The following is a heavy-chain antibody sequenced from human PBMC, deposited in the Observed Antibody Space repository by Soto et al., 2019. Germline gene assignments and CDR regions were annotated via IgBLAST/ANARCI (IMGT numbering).Heavy chain of an antibody. V-gene: IGHV4-38-2*01. CDR3: ARAYSDYYDHSGYPLD. CDR1: GHSISSGYY. D-gene: IGHD3-22*01. Sequence: PSETLSLTCAVSGHSISSGYYWGWVRQPPGKGLEWIGSIYHSGSTHYNASLKSRVTISVDTSKNHFSLKLNSVTAADTAVYYCARAYSDYYDHSGYPLDWGQGTLVTVS. CDR2: IYHSGST. J-gene: IGHJ4*02.